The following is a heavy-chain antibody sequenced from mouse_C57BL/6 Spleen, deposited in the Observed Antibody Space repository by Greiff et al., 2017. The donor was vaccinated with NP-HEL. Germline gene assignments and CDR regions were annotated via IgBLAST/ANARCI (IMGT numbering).Heavy chain of an antibody. J-gene: IGHJ4*01. Sequence: VQLQQSGPELVKPGASVKIPCKASGYTFTDYNMDWVKQSHGKSLEWIGDINPNNGGTIYNQKFKGKATLTVDKSSSTAYMELRSLTSEDTAVYYCARRPYYYGSSYGYAMDYWGQGTSVTVSS. CDR1: GYTFTDYN. CDR3: ARRPYYYGSSYGYAMDY. V-gene: IGHV1-18*01. D-gene: IGHD1-1*01. CDR2: INPNNGGT.